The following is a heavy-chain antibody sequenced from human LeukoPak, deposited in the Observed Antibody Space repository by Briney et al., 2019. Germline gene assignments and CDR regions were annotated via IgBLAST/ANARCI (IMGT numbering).Heavy chain of an antibody. J-gene: IGHJ5*02. V-gene: IGHV1-46*01. CDR3: ARGRVAANPLNWFDP. Sequence: ASVKVSCKASGYTFTSYYMHWVRQASGQGLEWMGIINPSGGSTSYAQKFQGRVTMTRDTSTSTVYMELSSLRSEDTAVYYCARGRVAANPLNWFDPWGQGTLVTVSS. D-gene: IGHD2-15*01. CDR2: INPSGGST. CDR1: GYTFTSYY.